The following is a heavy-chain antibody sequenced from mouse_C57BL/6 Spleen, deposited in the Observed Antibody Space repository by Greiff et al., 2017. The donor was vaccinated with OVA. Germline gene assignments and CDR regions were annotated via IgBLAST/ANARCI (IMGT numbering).Heavy chain of an antibody. CDR3: ARRGYDYDGLAMDY. V-gene: IGHV1-81*01. J-gene: IGHJ4*01. Sequence: VKLMESGAELARPGASVKLSCKASGYTFTSYGISWVKQRTGQGLEWIGEIYPRSGNTYYNEKFKGKATLTADKSSSTAYMELRSLTSEDSAVYFCARRGYDYDGLAMDYWGQGTSVTVSS. CDR2: IYPRSGNT. CDR1: GYTFTSYG. D-gene: IGHD2-4*01.